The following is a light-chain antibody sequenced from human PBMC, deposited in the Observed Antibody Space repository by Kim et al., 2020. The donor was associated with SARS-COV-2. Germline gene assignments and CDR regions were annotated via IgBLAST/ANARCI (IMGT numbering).Light chain of an antibody. CDR3: QQYSNSLYS. J-gene: IGKJ2*03. CDR2: MAS. CDR1: QSIGSW. Sequence: DIQMTQSPSTLSASVGDRVTITCRASQSIGSWLAWYQQKPGKAPNLLIYMASILETGVPSRFSGSESGTEFTLTITSLQPDDFATYYCQQYSNSLYSFGQETKLEI. V-gene: IGKV1-5*03.